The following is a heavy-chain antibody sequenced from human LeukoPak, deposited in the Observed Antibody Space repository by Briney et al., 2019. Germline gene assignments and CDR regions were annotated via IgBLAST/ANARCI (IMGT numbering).Heavy chain of an antibody. Sequence: GSLRLSCAASGFTFNNFAMSWVRQAPGTGLEWVSAISGSAGSTYYADSVKGRFTISRDNSKNTLYLQMDSLGAEDTAVYFCAKGSVAATYKFDCWGQGTLVTVSS. J-gene: IGHJ4*02. CDR2: ISGSAGST. CDR3: AKGSVAATYKFDC. CDR1: GFTFNNFA. V-gene: IGHV3-23*01. D-gene: IGHD6-19*01.